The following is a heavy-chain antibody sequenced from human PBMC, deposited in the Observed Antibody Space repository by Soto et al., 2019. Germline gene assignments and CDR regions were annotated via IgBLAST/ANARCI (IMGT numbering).Heavy chain of an antibody. J-gene: IGHJ4*02. CDR2: ISATGGST. V-gene: IGHV3-23*01. CDR3: AKDRLAGNFDY. CDR1: GFTFNNYA. Sequence: PWGSLRLSCAASGFTFNNYAMNWVRHAPGKGLEWVATISATGGSTYYADSVKGRFTISRDNSKNTLYLQMNGLRVEDTAVYYCAKDRLAGNFDYWGQGTQVTVSS.